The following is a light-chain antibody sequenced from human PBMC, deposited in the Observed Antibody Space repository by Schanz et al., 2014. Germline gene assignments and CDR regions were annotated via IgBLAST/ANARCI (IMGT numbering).Light chain of an antibody. CDR3: MQALQTPRT. V-gene: IGKV2-28*01. CDR1: HNLLHPYGPDY. Sequence: IVVTQSPLSLPVTPGETASISCRSSHNLLHPYGPDYLDWYLQKPGQSPQVLIYLGSNRASGVPDRFSGSGSGTDFTLKISRVEAEDVGVYYCMQALQTPRTFGQGTKVEIK. CDR2: LGS. J-gene: IGKJ1*01.